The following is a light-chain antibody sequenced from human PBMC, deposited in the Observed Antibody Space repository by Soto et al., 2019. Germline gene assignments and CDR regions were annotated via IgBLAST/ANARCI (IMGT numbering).Light chain of an antibody. CDR1: SSNIGSKY. CDR3: AAWDDSHYV. J-gene: IGLJ1*01. CDR2: SNN. Sequence: QSVLTQAPSASGTPGQRVTISCSGSSSNIGSKYVYWYQQLPGTAPKLLIYSNNQRPSGVPDRFSGSKSGTSASLAISGLRSEDEADYYCAAWDDSHYVFGTGTKLTVL. V-gene: IGLV1-47*02.